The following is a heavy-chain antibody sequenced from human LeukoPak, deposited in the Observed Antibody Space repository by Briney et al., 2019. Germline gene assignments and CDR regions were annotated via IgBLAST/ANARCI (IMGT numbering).Heavy chain of an antibody. Sequence: GGSLRLSCAASGFTFNSYWMSWVRQAPGKGLEWVANIKKDGSEKNYVDSVKGRFTISRDNAKNSLYLQMNSLRAEDTAVYYCASYYGSGKKDYWGQGTLVTVSS. D-gene: IGHD3-10*01. CDR3: ASYYGSGKKDY. CDR2: IKKDGSEK. V-gene: IGHV3-7*01. J-gene: IGHJ4*02. CDR1: GFTFNSYW.